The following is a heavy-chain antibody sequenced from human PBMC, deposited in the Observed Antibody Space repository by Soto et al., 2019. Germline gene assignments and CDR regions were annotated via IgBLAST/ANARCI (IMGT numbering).Heavy chain of an antibody. CDR3: ARGGYSYAGGAFDI. CDR1: GFTFSSYA. J-gene: IGHJ3*02. CDR2: ISYDGSNK. Sequence: QVQLVESGGGVVQPGRSLRLSCAASGFTFSSYAMHWVRQAPGKGLAWVAVISYDGSNKYYADSVKGRFTISRDNSKNTLYLQMNSLRAEDTAVYYCARGGYSYAGGAFDIWGQGTMVTVSS. V-gene: IGHV3-30-3*01. D-gene: IGHD5-18*01.